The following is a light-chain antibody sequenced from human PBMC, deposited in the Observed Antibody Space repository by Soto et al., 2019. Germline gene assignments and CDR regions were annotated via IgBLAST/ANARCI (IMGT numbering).Light chain of an antibody. V-gene: IGKV3-11*01. J-gene: IGKJ2*01. CDR1: QSVSRY. CDR2: DAS. Sequence: EIVLTQSPATLSLSPGESATLSCRASQSVSRYLAWYQQKPGQAPRLLIYDASTRATGIPARFSGSGSGTDFTLTISSLEPEDFAVYYLQQRSNWPPYTFGQGTKLEIK. CDR3: QQRSNWPPYT.